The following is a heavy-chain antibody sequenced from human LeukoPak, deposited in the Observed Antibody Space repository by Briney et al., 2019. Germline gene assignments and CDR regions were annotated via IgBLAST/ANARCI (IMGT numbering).Heavy chain of an antibody. CDR1: GGSIRSSYYY. Sequence: PSETLSLTCTVSGGSIRSSYYYWGWIRQPPGKGLEWIGSIYDSGSTYYNPSLKSRVTISVDTSKNQFSLKLRSVTAADTAVYYCARGLVEAFDYWGQGTLVTVSS. V-gene: IGHV4-39*01. J-gene: IGHJ4*02. CDR3: ARGLVEAFDY. CDR2: IYDSGST.